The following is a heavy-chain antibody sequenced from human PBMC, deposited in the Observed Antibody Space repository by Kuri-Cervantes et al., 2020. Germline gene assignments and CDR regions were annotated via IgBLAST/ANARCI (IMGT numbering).Heavy chain of an antibody. CDR3: AKGLDTYYYSYYDY. V-gene: IGHV3-30*18. CDR2: ISYDGSNK. J-gene: IGHJ4*02. D-gene: IGHD3-16*01. CDR1: GFTFSSYG. Sequence: GESLKISCAASGFTFSSYGMHWVRQAPGKGLEWVAVISYDGSNKYYADSVKGRFTISRDNAKNSLYLQMNSLRAEDTAFYYCAKGLDTYYYSYYDYWGQGTLVTVSS.